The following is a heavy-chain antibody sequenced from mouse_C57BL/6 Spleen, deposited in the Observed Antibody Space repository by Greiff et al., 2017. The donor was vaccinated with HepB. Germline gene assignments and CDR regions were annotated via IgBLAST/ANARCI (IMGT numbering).Heavy chain of an antibody. Sequence: EVKLVESGGGLVKPGGSLKLSCAASGFTFSSYTMSWVRQTPEKRLEWVATISGGGGNTYYPDSVKGRFTISRDNAKNTLYLQMSSLRSEDTALYYCARHVDDYDEWTWFAYWGQGTLVTVSA. D-gene: IGHD2-4*01. CDR3: ARHVDDYDEWTWFAY. CDR2: ISGGGGNT. CDR1: GFTFSSYT. J-gene: IGHJ3*01. V-gene: IGHV5-9*01.